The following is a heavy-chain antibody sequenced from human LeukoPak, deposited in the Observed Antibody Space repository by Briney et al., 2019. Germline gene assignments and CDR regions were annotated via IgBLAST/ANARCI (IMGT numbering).Heavy chain of an antibody. V-gene: IGHV4-38-2*01. J-gene: IGHJ5*02. D-gene: IGHD2-2*01. CDR1: GYSISSGYY. CDR2: IYHSGST. CDR3: ARGIVVVPAAPTGWFDP. Sequence: PSETLSLTCAVSGYSISSGYYWGWIRQPPGKGLEWIGSIYHSGSTYYNPSLKSRVTISVDTSKNQFSLKLSSVTAADTAVYYCARGIVVVPAAPTGWFDPWGQGTLVTVSS.